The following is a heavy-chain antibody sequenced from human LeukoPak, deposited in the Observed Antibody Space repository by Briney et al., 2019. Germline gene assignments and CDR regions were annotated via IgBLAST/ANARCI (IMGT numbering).Heavy chain of an antibody. D-gene: IGHD3-22*01. CDR3: ARDLYYFDSSGYYASDL. Sequence: GSLKLSCATSGFTFSDYWMSWVRQAPGKGLEWVANIKQDGSEKHYVDSLRGRFTISRDNAKNSLDLQMNSLRAEDTAVYFCARDLYYFDSSGYYASDLWGQGTLVTVSS. CDR1: GFTFSDYW. J-gene: IGHJ5*02. V-gene: IGHV3-7*01. CDR2: IKQDGSEK.